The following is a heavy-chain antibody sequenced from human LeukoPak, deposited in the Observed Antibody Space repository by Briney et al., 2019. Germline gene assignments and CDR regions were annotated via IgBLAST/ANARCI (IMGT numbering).Heavy chain of an antibody. J-gene: IGHJ4*02. Sequence: GGSLRLSCTASGFTFGDYAMTWVRQAPGKGLEWVGFIRSKIYGGTPEYAASVKGRFTISRDDSEGVAYLQMNSLKTEDTAVYYCTRDQTPYYWGQGTLVTVSS. CDR1: GFTFGDYA. CDR2: IRSKIYGGTP. CDR3: TRDQTPYY. V-gene: IGHV3-49*04.